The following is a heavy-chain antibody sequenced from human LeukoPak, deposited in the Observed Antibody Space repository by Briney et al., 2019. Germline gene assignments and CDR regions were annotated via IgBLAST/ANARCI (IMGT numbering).Heavy chain of an antibody. Sequence: PSETLSLTCTVSGGSISSSSYYWGWIRQPPGKGLEWIGSIYYSGSTYYNPSLKSRVTISVDTSKNQFSLKLSSVTAADTAVYYCARDVGESYFWGQGTLVTVSS. J-gene: IGHJ4*02. CDR3: ARDVGESYF. CDR1: GGSISSSSYY. CDR2: IYYSGST. D-gene: IGHD3-10*01. V-gene: IGHV4-39*07.